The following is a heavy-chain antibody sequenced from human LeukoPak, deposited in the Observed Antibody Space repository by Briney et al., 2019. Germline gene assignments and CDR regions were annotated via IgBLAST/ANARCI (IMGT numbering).Heavy chain of an antibody. Sequence: GGSLRLSCAASGFTFSSYGMHWVRQAPGKGLEWVTFIRHDGSNKYYADSVKGRFTISRDNSKNSLYLQMNSLRAEGTAVYYCARDPYSGSYGNYYYYFMDVWGKGTTVTISS. J-gene: IGHJ6*03. CDR2: IRHDGSNK. D-gene: IGHD1-26*01. V-gene: IGHV3-30*02. CDR3: ARDPYSGSYGNYYYYFMDV. CDR1: GFTFSSYG.